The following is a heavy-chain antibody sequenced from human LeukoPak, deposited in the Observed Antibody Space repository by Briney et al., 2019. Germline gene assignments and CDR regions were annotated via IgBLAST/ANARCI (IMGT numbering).Heavy chain of an antibody. Sequence: GGSLRLSCAASGFTFSSYAMSWVRQAPGKGLEWVSAISGSGGSTYYADSAKGRFTISRDNAKNTLYLQMSSLRAEDTAMYYCARGNYGRFDPWGQGTLVTVSS. CDR1: GFTFSSYA. CDR2: ISGSGGST. V-gene: IGHV3-23*01. CDR3: ARGNYGRFDP. D-gene: IGHD1-7*01. J-gene: IGHJ5*02.